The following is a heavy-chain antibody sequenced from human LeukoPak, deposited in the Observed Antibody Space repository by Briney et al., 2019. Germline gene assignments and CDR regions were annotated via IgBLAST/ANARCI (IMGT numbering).Heavy chain of an antibody. V-gene: IGHV3-23*01. CDR3: AKDRLGSISGTLLDH. CDR1: GFTFSTYA. J-gene: IGHJ4*02. D-gene: IGHD6-13*01. CDR2: ISGSGGST. Sequence: RGSLRLSCAASGFTFSTYAMNWVRQAPGKGLEWVSAISGSGGSTYYADSVKGRFTISRDNSKNTLYLQMSSLRAEDTAIYYCAKDRLGSISGTLLDHWGQGTLVTVSS.